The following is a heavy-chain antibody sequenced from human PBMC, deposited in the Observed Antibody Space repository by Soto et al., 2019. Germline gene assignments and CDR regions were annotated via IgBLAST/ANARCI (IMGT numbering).Heavy chain of an antibody. CDR2: INHSGST. D-gene: IGHD5-18*01. CDR3: ARDRGSGYSYGPIGYFDY. Sequence: PSETLSLTCAVYGGSFSGYYWSWIRQPPGKGLEWIGEINHSGSTNYNPSLKSRVTISVDTSKNQFSLKLSSVTAADTAVYYCARDRGSGYSYGPIGYFDYWGQGTLVTVSS. V-gene: IGHV4-34*01. CDR1: GGSFSGYY. J-gene: IGHJ4*02.